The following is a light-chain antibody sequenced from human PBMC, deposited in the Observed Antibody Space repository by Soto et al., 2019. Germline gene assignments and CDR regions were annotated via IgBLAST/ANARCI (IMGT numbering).Light chain of an antibody. J-gene: IGKJ2*01. V-gene: IGKV3-20*01. CDR3: RQYGGSPPYT. CDR1: QSISSNY. Sequence: VLTQSPGTLSLSPGERATISCRASQSISSNYLAWYQHKPGQAPRLLIYGASSRATGIPHRFSGSGSGTDFTLTISRLEHEDCGVFYCRQYGGSPPYTFGQGTRLEIK. CDR2: GAS.